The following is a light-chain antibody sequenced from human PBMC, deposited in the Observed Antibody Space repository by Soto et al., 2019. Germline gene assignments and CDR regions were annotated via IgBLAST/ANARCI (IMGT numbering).Light chain of an antibody. Sequence: QSVLTQPPSASGSPGQSVTISCTGTSSDVGGYNYVSWYQQHPGKAPKLMIYEVSKRPSGVPDRFSGSKSGNTASLTVSGHQAEDEADYYCCSYAGSNNYVFGTGTKVTVL. V-gene: IGLV2-8*01. J-gene: IGLJ1*01. CDR3: CSYAGSNNYV. CDR2: EVS. CDR1: SSDVGGYNY.